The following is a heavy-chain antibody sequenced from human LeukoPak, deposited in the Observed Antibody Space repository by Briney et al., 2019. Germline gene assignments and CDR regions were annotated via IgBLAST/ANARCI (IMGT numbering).Heavy chain of an antibody. V-gene: IGHV4-34*01. Sequence: SETLSLTCAVYGGSFSGYYWSWIRQPPGKGLEWIWEINHSGSTNYNPSLKSRVTISVDTAKNQLSLNLSSVTAADTAVYYCARRILGYYGSGTRHRGGNWFDPWGQGTLVTVSS. CDR2: INHSGST. J-gene: IGHJ5*02. CDR1: GGSFSGYY. CDR3: ARRILGYYGSGTRHRGGNWFDP. D-gene: IGHD3-10*01.